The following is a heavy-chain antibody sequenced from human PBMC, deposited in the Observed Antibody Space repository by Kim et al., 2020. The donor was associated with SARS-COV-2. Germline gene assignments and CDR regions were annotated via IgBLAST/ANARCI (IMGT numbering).Heavy chain of an antibody. CDR1: GYTFGIYG. Sequence: ASVKVSCKASGYTFGIYGISWVRQAPGQGLEWMGWISAYTGNTNFADKFQGRVTMTTDASTSTASMELRSLRSDDTAVYYCVRVVHTGWFDPWGQGTLVSVSS. V-gene: IGHV1-18*04. J-gene: IGHJ5*01. CDR3: VRVVHTGWFDP. CDR2: ISAYTGNT. D-gene: IGHD2-8*01.